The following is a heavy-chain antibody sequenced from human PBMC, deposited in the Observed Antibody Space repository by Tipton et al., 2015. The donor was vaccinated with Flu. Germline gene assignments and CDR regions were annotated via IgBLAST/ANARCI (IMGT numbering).Heavy chain of an antibody. Sequence: SLRLSCEASGFTFSSFWMSWIRQAPGKGPEWVANIKLDGSEKYYVDSVKGRFTVSRDNAKNSLYLQMNSLRAEDSGIYYCARVIPVAGPDSWSQGTLVTVSS. CDR1: GFTFSSFW. CDR3: ARVIPVAGPDS. V-gene: IGHV3-7*04. CDR2: IKLDGSEK. D-gene: IGHD6-19*01. J-gene: IGHJ4*02.